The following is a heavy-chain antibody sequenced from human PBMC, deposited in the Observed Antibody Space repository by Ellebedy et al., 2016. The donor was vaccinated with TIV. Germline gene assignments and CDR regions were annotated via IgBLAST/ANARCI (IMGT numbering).Heavy chain of an antibody. V-gene: IGHV4-61*02. Sequence: SETLSLXXTVSGGSISGGAYYWSWIRQPAGKRLEWIGRLFASGHTNYNPSLKSRVTMSVDTSRNQFTLKLTSLTAADTALYYCARMGAVAGEFDYWGQGTLVTVSS. D-gene: IGHD6-19*01. CDR1: GGSISGGAYY. CDR3: ARMGAVAGEFDY. CDR2: LFASGHT. J-gene: IGHJ4*02.